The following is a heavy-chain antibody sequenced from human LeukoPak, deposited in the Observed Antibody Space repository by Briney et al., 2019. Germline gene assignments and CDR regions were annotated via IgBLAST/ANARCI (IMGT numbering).Heavy chain of an antibody. CDR2: IYTSGGT. J-gene: IGHJ4*02. CDR3: ARSVTVALFDY. D-gene: IGHD4-11*01. V-gene: IGHV4-4*07. Sequence: PSETLSLTCTVSGGPISRYYWSWIRQPAGKGLEWIGRIYTSGGTNYNPSLKSRVTMSVDTSKNQFSLKLISVTAADTAVYYCARSVTVALFDYWGQGTLVTVSS. CDR1: GGPISRYY.